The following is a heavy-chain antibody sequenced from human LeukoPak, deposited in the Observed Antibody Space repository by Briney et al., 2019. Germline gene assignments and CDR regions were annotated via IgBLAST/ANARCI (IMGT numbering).Heavy chain of an antibody. D-gene: IGHD3/OR15-3a*01. CDR3: ARTAEGYFLTGYYFDY. J-gene: IGHJ4*02. CDR2: IIPIFGTA. Sequence: SVKVSCKASGGTFSSYAISWVRQAPGQGLEWMGGIIPIFGTANYAQKFQGRVTITADESTSTAYMELSSLRSEDTAVYYCARTAEGYFLTGYYFDYWGQGTLVTVSS. CDR1: GGTFSSYA. V-gene: IGHV1-69*13.